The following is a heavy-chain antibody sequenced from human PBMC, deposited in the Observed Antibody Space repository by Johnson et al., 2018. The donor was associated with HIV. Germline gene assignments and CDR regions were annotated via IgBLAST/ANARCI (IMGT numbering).Heavy chain of an antibody. CDR2: ISYDGSNK. Sequence: QVQLVESGGGVVQPGKSLRLSCSASRFTFSNYAMNWVRQAPGKGLEWMAIISYDGSNKNSADSVKGRFTISRDNSKNTLYLQLNNLRAEDTAVYYCARGAFLKVYVSDDAFDIWGQGTLVTVSS. D-gene: IGHD2-8*01. CDR1: RFTFSNYA. CDR3: ARGAFLKVYVSDDAFDI. J-gene: IGHJ3*02. V-gene: IGHV3-30*03.